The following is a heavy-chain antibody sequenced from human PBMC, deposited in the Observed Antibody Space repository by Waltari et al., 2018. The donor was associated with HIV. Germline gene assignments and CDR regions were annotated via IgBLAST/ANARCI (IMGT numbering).Heavy chain of an antibody. V-gene: IGHV3-74*03. CDR2: VNPDGSGT. J-gene: IGHJ5*02. D-gene: IGHD1-1*01. Sequence: EVQLVESGGGLVQPGESLRLSCGASGFTFRSTWMHWGRQAPGGGLVWVSRVNPDGSGTSYADSVKGRFTISRDNAKNTVYLQMNSLRAEDTAVYYCATTTTTTYFSWGQGTLVTVSS. CDR3: ATTTTTTYFS. CDR1: GFTFRSTW.